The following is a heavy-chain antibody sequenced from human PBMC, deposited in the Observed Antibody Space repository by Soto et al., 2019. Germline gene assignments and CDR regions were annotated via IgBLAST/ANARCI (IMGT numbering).Heavy chain of an antibody. CDR3: AAGAGYGSGSYDFDY. Sequence: GASVKVSCKASGYTFTGYYMHWVRQAPGQGLEWMGWINPNSGGTNCAQKFQGRVTMTADESTSTAYMELSSLRSEDTAAYYCAAGAGYGSGSYDFDYWGQGPLVTVSS. CDR1: GYTFTGYY. V-gene: IGHV1-2*02. CDR2: INPNSGGT. D-gene: IGHD3-10*01. J-gene: IGHJ4*02.